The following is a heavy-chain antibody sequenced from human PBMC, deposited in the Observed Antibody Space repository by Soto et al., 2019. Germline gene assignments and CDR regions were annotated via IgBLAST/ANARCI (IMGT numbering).Heavy chain of an antibody. D-gene: IGHD3-3*01. Sequence: HVQLQESGPGLVKPSQTLSLTCTVSGGSISSGGYYWSWIRQHPGKGLEWIGYIYYSGSTYYNPSLKSRVTISVDTSKNQVSRKLSSVTAADTAVYYCAREGVGRNIIRPIDYWGQGTLVTVSS. V-gene: IGHV4-31*03. J-gene: IGHJ4*02. CDR1: GGSISSGGYY. CDR2: IYYSGST. CDR3: AREGVGRNIIRPIDY.